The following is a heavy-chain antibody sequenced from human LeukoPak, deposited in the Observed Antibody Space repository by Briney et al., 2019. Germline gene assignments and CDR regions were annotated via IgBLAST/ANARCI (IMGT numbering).Heavy chain of an antibody. D-gene: IGHD1-26*01. CDR1: GYSFTSYW. J-gene: IGHJ6*03. V-gene: IGHV5-51*01. CDR3: ARTSGSYLYYYYYMDV. Sequence: PGESLKISCKGSGYSFTSYWIGWVRQMPGKGLEWMGIIYPGDSDTRYSPSFQGQVTISADKSISTAYLQWSSLKASDTAMYYCARTSGSYLYYYYYMDVWGKGTTVTVPS. CDR2: IYPGDSDT.